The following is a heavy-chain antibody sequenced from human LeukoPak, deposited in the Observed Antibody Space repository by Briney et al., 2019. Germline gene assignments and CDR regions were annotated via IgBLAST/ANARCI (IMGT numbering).Heavy chain of an antibody. V-gene: IGHV2-70*11. CDR3: ARIRRDGYNLPFDY. CDR2: IDWDDDK. D-gene: IGHD5-24*01. Sequence: SGPALVKPTQTLTLTCTFSGFSLTASGMCVGWIRQPPGKALEWLARIDWDDDKYYSTSLKTRLTISKDTSKNQVVLTMTNMDPVDTATYYCARIRRDGYNLPFDYWGQGTLVTVSS. J-gene: IGHJ4*02. CDR1: GFSLTASGMC.